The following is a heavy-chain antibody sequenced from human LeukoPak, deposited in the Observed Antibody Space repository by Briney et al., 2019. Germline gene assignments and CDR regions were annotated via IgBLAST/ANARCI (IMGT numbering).Heavy chain of an antibody. CDR3: AKSPLSITTFDY. V-gene: IGHV3-23*01. D-gene: IGHD2-2*01. CDR2: ISYSGGST. J-gene: IGHJ4*02. CDR1: GFTFSSYA. Sequence: GGSLRLSCAASGFTFSSYAMRWVRQAAGRGLEWVSSISYSGGSTYYADSVKGRFTISRENSRNTEFLQMNSLRAEDTAVYYCAKSPLSITTFDYWGQGTLVTVSS.